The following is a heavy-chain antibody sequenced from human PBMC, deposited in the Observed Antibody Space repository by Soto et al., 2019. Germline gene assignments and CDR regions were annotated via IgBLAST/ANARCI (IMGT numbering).Heavy chain of an antibody. CDR1: GGSVRSGNHF. V-gene: IGHV4-61*01. J-gene: IGHJ6*02. CDR2: MYYTGVT. CDR3: ARGGEPLGYYGLDV. Sequence: SETLSLTCSVSGGSVRSGNHFWDWIRQPPGRGLEWLGYMYYTGVTNYNPSLKSRVSMSVDTSKDQFSLNLTSLTAADTAVYYCARGGEPLGYYGLDVWGQGTTVTVSS.